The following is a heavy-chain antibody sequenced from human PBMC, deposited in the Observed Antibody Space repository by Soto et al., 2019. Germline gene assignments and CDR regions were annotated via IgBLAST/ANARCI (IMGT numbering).Heavy chain of an antibody. J-gene: IGHJ4*02. CDR1: GFTVSSYW. CDR2: IGSST. V-gene: IGHV3-74*01. CDR3: VSISSSWLY. D-gene: IGHD6-13*01. Sequence: GGSLRLSCAASGFTVSSYWMHWVRQAPGKGLAWVSRIGSSTTYADSVKGRLTISRDNAKNTLYLQMNSLRAEDTAVYYCVSISSSWLYWGQGTLVTVSS.